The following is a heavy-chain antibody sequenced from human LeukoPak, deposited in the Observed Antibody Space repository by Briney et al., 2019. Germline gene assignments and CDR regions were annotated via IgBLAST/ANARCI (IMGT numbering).Heavy chain of an antibody. Sequence: ASVKVSCNVSVYTLSELSMHWVRQAPGKGLEWMGGFDPEHYETIYAQKLQGRVTMTEDTSTETAYMELSSLRSEDTAVYYCATGLGGYPLPFDYWGQGTLVTVSS. CDR3: ATGLGGYPLPFDY. J-gene: IGHJ4*02. D-gene: IGHD3-16*01. V-gene: IGHV1-24*01. CDR1: VYTLSELS. CDR2: FDPEHYET.